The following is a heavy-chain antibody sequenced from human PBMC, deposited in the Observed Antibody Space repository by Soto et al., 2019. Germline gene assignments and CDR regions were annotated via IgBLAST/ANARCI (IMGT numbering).Heavy chain of an antibody. CDR1: GYTFTSYG. D-gene: IGHD2-2*01. Sequence: QVQLVQSGAEVKKPGASVKVSCKASGYTFTSYGISWVRQAPGQGLEWRGWISAYNGNTNYAQKLQGRVTMTTDTPTSTAYVELRSLRSDDTAVYYCAWLYCISTSCYLGTDVWGQGATVTVSS. J-gene: IGHJ6*02. CDR2: ISAYNGNT. V-gene: IGHV1-18*01. CDR3: AWLYCISTSCYLGTDV.